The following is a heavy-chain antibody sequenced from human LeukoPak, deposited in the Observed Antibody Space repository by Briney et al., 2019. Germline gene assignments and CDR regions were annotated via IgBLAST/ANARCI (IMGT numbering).Heavy chain of an antibody. CDR1: GFTFSSYG. CDR2: ISGSGGTT. Sequence: GGCLRLSCAASGFTFSSYGMSWVRQAPGKGLEWVSSISGSGGTTYYADSVKGRFTISRDNSKNTLYLQMNSLRADDTAVYSCAKDPPTVMANALHIWGQGTRVTVSS. D-gene: IGHD5-18*01. J-gene: IGHJ3*02. V-gene: IGHV3-23*01. CDR3: AKDPPTVMANALHI.